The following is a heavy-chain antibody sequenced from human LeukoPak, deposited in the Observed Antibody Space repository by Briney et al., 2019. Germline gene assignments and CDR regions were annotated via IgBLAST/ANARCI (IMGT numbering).Heavy chain of an antibody. CDR3: ARGVVGATLGFAFDI. CDR1: GGSFSGYY. D-gene: IGHD2-15*01. Sequence: SETLSLTCAVYGGSFSGYYWSWIRQPPGKRLEWIGEINHSGSTNYNPSLKSRVTISVDTSKNQFSLKLSSVTAADTAVYYCARGVVGATLGFAFDIWGQGTMVTVSS. V-gene: IGHV4-34*01. CDR2: INHSGST. J-gene: IGHJ3*02.